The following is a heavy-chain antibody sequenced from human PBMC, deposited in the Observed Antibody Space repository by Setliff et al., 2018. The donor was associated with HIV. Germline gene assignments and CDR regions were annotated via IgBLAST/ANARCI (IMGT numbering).Heavy chain of an antibody. D-gene: IGHD1-26*01. J-gene: IGHJ4*02. Sequence: ASVKVSCKASGYTFSSYGISWVRQAPGQGLEWMGWISAYNGNTNYAQRFQGRVTMTTDTSTSTAYMVVRSLRSDETAVYYCARALGGSYPGSFDYWGQGTLVTVSS. CDR3: ARALGGSYPGSFDY. CDR2: ISAYNGNT. CDR1: GYTFSSYG. V-gene: IGHV1-18*01.